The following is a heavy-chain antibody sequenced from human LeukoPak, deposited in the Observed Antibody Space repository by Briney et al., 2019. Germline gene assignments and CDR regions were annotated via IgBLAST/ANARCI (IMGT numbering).Heavy chain of an antibody. CDR3: ARALPDAFDI. CDR1: GGSISSGGYY. V-gene: IGHV4-31*03. J-gene: IGHJ3*02. CDR2: IYYSGST. Sequence: SETMSLTCTVSGGSISSGGYYWSWIRQHPGKGLEWIGYIYYSGSTYYNPSLKSRVTISVDTSKNQFSLKLSSVTAADTAVYYCARALPDAFDIWGQGTMVTVSS.